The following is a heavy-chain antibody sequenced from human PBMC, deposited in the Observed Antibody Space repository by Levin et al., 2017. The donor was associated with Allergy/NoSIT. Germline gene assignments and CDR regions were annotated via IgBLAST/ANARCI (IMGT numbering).Heavy chain of an antibody. V-gene: IGHV4-39*01. CDR1: GGSVSRNSYY. Sequence: SETLSLTCTVSGGSVSRNSYYWGWIRQPPGKGLGWIGNIYYTGSTYYNPSLKSRVTISVDTSKNQFSLRLSSVTAADTAVYYCARLHDCSSTSCYDGNFGYWGQGTLVTVSS. J-gene: IGHJ4*02. CDR3: ARLHDCSSTSCYDGNFGY. CDR2: IYYTGST. D-gene: IGHD2-2*01.